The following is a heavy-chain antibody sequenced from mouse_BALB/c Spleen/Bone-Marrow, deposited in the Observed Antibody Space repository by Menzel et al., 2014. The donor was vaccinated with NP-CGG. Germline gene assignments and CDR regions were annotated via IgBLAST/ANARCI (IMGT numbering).Heavy chain of an antibody. CDR3: ARLGYCGRVAY. D-gene: IGHD2-14*01. CDR1: GFDFSRYW. Sequence: EVKLMESGGGLVQPGGSLKLSCAASGFDFSRYWMSWVRQAPGKGLEWIGEINPDSSTINYTPPLKDKFIISRDNPKNTLYLRMSKVRSEDRALYDGARLGYCGRVAYWGQGTLVTVSA. CDR2: INPDSSTI. J-gene: IGHJ3*01. V-gene: IGHV4-1*02.